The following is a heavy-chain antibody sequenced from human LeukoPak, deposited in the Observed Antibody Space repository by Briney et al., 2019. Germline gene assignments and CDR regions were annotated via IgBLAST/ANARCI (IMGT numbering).Heavy chain of an antibody. CDR3: ARGGRWIAAKGKFFDY. V-gene: IGHV4-4*07. Sequence: PSETLSLTCSVSGGSISSYYWSWIRQPAGKGLEWIGRMHTSGSTNYNPSLKSRVTISVDTSKNQFSLKLSSVTAADTAVYYCARGGRWIAAKGKFFDYWGQGTLVTVSS. CDR2: MHTSGST. J-gene: IGHJ4*02. CDR1: GGSISSYY. D-gene: IGHD6-13*01.